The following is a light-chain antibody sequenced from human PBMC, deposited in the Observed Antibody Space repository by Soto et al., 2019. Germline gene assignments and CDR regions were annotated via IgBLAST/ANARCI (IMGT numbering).Light chain of an antibody. CDR2: ANT. V-gene: IGLV1-40*01. J-gene: IGLJ1*01. Sequence: QSVLTQPPSISSAPGQRVTISCTGSSSKIGAASDVHWYHKLPGPDPKLLIYANTNRPSGVHDRFSGSQSGTSASLDLAGLQTEDESDYYCQTYDSSVSGLYGCGTGTKGTGL. CDR3: QTYDSSVSGLYG. CDR1: SSKIGAASD.